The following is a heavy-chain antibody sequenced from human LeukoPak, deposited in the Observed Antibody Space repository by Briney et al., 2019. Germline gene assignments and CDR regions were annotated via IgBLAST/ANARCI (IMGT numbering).Heavy chain of an antibody. V-gene: IGHV3-7*05. D-gene: IGHD3-9*01. CDR1: GFSFTDYW. Sequence: GGSLRLSCEASGFSFTDYWMTWVRQAPGKGLEGLADIKQDGSETHYVDSVKGRFIISRDDAKNSLYLQMNSLRVEDTAVYYCATYWRHFDWLLSDIWGLGTMVTVSS. CDR3: ATYWRHFDWLLSDI. J-gene: IGHJ3*02. CDR2: IKQDGSET.